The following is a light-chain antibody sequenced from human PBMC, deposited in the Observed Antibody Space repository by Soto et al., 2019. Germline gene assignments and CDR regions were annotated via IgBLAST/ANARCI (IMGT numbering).Light chain of an antibody. V-gene: IGKV3-11*01. CDR2: VAS. CDR3: QQRSNFPIT. CDR1: QSVSSY. Sequence: EIVLTQSPATLSLSPGERATLSCRASQSVSSYLAWYQQKPGQAPRLLIYVASHRATGIPARFSGSGSGTDFTLTISGLEPEDFAVYYCQQRSNFPITFGQGTLLEIK. J-gene: IGKJ5*01.